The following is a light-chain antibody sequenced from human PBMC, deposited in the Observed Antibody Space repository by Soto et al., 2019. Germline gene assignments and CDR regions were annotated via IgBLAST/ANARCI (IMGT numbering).Light chain of an antibody. Sequence: DIQMTQSPSSLSASVGDRVTITCRASQSISRYLNWYQQKPGKAPKLLIYAASSLQSGVPSRFRGGASGTDFTHTISSLQPEDFATYYCQQSYSTLWTFGQGTNVKIK. V-gene: IGKV1-39*01. CDR2: AAS. J-gene: IGKJ1*01. CDR1: QSISRY. CDR3: QQSYSTLWT.